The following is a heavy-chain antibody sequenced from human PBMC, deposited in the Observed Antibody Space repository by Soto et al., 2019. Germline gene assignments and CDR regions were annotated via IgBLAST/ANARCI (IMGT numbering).Heavy chain of an antibody. CDR1: GFTVSSNY. CDR3: ARWSAVAGTNYFDY. CDR2: IYRDGST. D-gene: IGHD6-19*01. Sequence: PGGSLRLSCAASGFTVSSNYMSWVRQAPGKGLEWVSVIYRDGSTYYADSVKGRFTISRDSSKNTLYLQMHSLRAEDTALYYCARWSAVAGTNYFDYWGQGTLVTVSS. J-gene: IGHJ4*02. V-gene: IGHV3-53*01.